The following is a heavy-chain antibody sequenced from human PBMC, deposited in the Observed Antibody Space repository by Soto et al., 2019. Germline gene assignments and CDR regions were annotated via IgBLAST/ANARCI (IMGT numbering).Heavy chain of an antibody. J-gene: IGHJ3*02. CDR2: IYYSGST. CDR3: ARHSATVRDLNCSGGSCYAHDAFDI. Sequence: QLQLQESGPGLVKPSETLSLTCTVSGGSISSSSYYWGWIRQPPGKGLEWIGSIYYSGSTYYNPSLKSRVTRSVDTSKNQFSLKLSSVTAADTAVYYCARHSATVRDLNCSGGSCYAHDAFDIWGQGTMVTVSS. CDR1: GGSISSSSYY. V-gene: IGHV4-39*01. D-gene: IGHD2-15*01.